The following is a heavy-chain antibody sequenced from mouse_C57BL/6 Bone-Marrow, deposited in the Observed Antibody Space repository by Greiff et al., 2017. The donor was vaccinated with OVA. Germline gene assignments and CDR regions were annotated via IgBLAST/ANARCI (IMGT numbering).Heavy chain of an antibody. V-gene: IGHV14-4*01. D-gene: IGHD1-1*01. CDR3: TTRGGSSYGRIMDY. CDR1: GFNIKDDY. Sequence: EVQRVESGAELVRPGASVKLSCTASGFNIKDDYMHWVKQRPEQGLEWIGWIDPENGDTEYASKFQGKATITADTSSNTAYLQLSSLTSEDTAVYYCTTRGGSSYGRIMDYWGQGTSVTVSS. CDR2: IDPENGDT. J-gene: IGHJ4*01.